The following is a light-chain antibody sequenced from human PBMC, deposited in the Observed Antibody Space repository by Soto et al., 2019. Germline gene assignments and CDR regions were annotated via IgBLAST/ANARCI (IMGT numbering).Light chain of an antibody. V-gene: IGKV1-6*01. J-gene: IGKJ1*01. CDR1: QDISNH. Sequence: AIQLTQSPSSLSASVGYRVTVTCRSSQDISNHLAWYQQKPGKAPKLLIYAASTLQSGVPSRFSGSGSGTDFTLSISSLQPEDFATYYCLQYYNFSWTFGQGTKVDI. CDR2: AAS. CDR3: LQYYNFSWT.